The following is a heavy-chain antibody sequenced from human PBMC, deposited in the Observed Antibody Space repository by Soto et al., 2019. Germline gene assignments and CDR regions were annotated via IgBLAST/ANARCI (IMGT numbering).Heavy chain of an antibody. CDR3: ARDFYTRAYYFDY. CDR2: ISTYNENM. D-gene: IGHD3-10*01. J-gene: IGHJ4*02. V-gene: IGHV1-18*04. Sequence: SSVKVSCKVSGSTFTSNGIGWVRQAPGQGLEWMGWISTYNENMDSAPQLQGRLTMTTDTSTTTAYMELTNLTYDDTALYLCARDFYTRAYYFDYWGQGTLVTVSA. CDR1: GSTFTSNG.